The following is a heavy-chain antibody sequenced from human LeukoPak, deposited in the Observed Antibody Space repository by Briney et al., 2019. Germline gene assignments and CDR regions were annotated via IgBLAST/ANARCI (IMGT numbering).Heavy chain of an antibody. Sequence: PSETLSLTCTVSGGSISSYYWSWIRQPPGKGLEWIGYIYYSGSTNYNPSLKSRVTISVDTSKNQFSPKLSSVTAADTAVYYCARGSLYCSSTSCGYNWFDPWGQGTLVTVSS. CDR3: ARGSLYCSSTSCGYNWFDP. V-gene: IGHV4-59*01. D-gene: IGHD2-2*01. CDR1: GGSISSYY. J-gene: IGHJ5*02. CDR2: IYYSGST.